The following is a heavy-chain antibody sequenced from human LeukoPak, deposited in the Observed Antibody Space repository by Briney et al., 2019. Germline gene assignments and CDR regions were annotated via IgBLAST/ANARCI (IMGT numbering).Heavy chain of an antibody. CDR3: AKDARRSSGWYFFDH. D-gene: IGHD6-19*01. CDR2: ISDSGDTT. Sequence: AGAPLRLSCAASGFIFSSLAMGGGRQAPGKGVERGSVISDSGDTTYYADSVKGRFTISRDNSRNTLYLQMNSLRVEDTAVYFCAKDARRSSGWYFFDHWGQGGLVTVSS. V-gene: IGHV3-23*01. CDR1: GFIFSSLA. J-gene: IGHJ4*02.